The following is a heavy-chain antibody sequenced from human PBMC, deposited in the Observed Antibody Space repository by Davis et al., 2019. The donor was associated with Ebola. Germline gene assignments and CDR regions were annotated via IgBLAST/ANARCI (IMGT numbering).Heavy chain of an antibody. D-gene: IGHD3-3*01. CDR1: GGSISTFY. CDR3: ARHRAPSFWSGYEGPDGETDFDY. CDR2: ISFRGNT. Sequence: PSETLSLTCIISGGSISTFYWSWIRQSPGKGLEWIGYISFRGNTDYNPPLKSRAYISIDRSRNQFSLTLTSVTDADTAVYFCARHRAPSFWSGYEGPDGETDFDYWGRGTLVSVS. V-gene: IGHV4-59*08. J-gene: IGHJ4*02.